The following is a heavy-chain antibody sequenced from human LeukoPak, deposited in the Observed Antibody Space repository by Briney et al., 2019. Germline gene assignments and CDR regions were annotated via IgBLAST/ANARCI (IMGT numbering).Heavy chain of an antibody. D-gene: IGHD3-22*01. V-gene: IGHV3-30*18. J-gene: IGHJ4*02. CDR1: GFTFNNAW. CDR2: ISYDGSNK. Sequence: GGSLRLSCAASGFTFNNAWMDWVRQAPGKGLEWVAVISYDGSNKYYADSVKGRFTISRDNSKNTLYLQMNSLRAEDTAVYYCAKELTSRGYYDSGGPPGDYWGQGTLVTVSS. CDR3: AKELTSRGYYDSGGPPGDY.